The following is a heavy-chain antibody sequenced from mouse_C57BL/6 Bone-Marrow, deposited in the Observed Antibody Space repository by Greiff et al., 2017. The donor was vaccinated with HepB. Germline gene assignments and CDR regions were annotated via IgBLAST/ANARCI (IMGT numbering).Heavy chain of an antibody. D-gene: IGHD2-13*01. CDR2: IWSDGST. CDR1: GFSLTSYG. Sequence: VKLMESGPGLVAPSQSLSITCTVSGFSLTSYGVHWVRQPPGKGLEWLVVIWSDGSTTYNSALKSRLSISKDNSKSQVFLKMNSLQTDDTAMYYCARQKDDYRFYFDYWGQGTTLTVSS. CDR3: ARQKDDYRFYFDY. J-gene: IGHJ2*01. V-gene: IGHV2-6-1*01.